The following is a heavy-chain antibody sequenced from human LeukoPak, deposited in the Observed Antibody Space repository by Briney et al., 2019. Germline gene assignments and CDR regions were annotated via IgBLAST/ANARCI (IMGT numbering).Heavy chain of an antibody. CDR2: INHSGST. J-gene: IGHJ3*02. Sequence: SETLSLTCAVYGGSFSAYYWSWIRQPPGKGLEWIGEINHSGSTNYNPSIKSRVTISVDTSKNQFSLKLSSVTAADTAVYYCAREASGIWGQGTMVTVSS. V-gene: IGHV4-34*01. CDR3: AREASGI. CDR1: GGSFSAYY.